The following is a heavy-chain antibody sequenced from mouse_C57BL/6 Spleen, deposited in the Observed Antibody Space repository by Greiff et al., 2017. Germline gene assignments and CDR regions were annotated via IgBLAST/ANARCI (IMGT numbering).Heavy chain of an antibody. CDR2: ILPGSGST. J-gene: IGHJ2*01. CDR3: ARGGGDNYDFAY. CDR1: GYTFTGYW. Sequence: VQLQQSGAELMKPGASVKLSCKATGYTFTGYWIEWVKQRPGHGLEWIGEILPGSGSTYYNEKFKGKATFTADTTSNTAYMQLSSLTTEASAIYCCARGGGDNYDFAYWGQGTTLTVSS. D-gene: IGHD1-3*01. V-gene: IGHV1-9*01.